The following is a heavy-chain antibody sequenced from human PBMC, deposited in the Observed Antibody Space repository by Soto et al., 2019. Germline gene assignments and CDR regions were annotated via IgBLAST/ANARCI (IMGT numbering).Heavy chain of an antibody. D-gene: IGHD3-3*01. CDR3: AGVGLFDGDKPITFEY. CDR2: IKQDGIEK. V-gene: IGHV3-7*03. CDR1: GFTFSNYW. J-gene: IGHJ4*02. Sequence: GGSLRLSCTAFGFTFSNYWMSWVRQAPGKGLEWVANIKQDGIEKHYVDSVKGRFSISRDNAKNSLNLHMNSLGADDTAIYYCAGVGLFDGDKPITFEYWGQGTLVTVSS.